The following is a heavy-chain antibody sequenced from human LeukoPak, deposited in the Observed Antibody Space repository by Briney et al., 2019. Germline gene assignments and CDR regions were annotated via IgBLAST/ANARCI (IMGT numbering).Heavy chain of an antibody. D-gene: IGHD3-10*02. J-gene: IGHJ4*02. CDR3: ARDLTMFVVVPGY. Sequence: ASVKVSCKASGYTFTGYYLHWVRQAPGQGLEWMGWINPNSGDTNYAQKFQGRVTMTRDTSINTAYMELSRLRSDDTAVCHCARDLTMFVVVPGYWGQGTLVTVSS. V-gene: IGHV1-2*02. CDR1: GYTFTGYY. CDR2: INPNSGDT.